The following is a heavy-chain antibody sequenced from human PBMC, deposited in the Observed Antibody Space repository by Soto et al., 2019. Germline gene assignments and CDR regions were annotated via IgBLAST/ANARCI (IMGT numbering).Heavy chain of an antibody. V-gene: IGHV4-61*01. D-gene: IGHD6-6*01. CDR2: IYYGGTT. Sequence: SETLSLTCTVSGSSVSSGSYYWSWIRQPPGKGLEWIGYIYYGGTTTYNPSLRSRVAISLETSKSQFSLRLSSVTAADTAVYYCAGGIAARPLGYWGQGTLVTVS. CDR1: GSSVSSGSYY. J-gene: IGHJ4*02. CDR3: AGGIAARPLGY.